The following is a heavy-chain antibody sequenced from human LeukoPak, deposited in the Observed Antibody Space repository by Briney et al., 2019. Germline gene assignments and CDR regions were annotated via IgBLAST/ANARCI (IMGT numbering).Heavy chain of an antibody. J-gene: IGHJ4*02. Sequence: ASVTVSCKASGYTFIRYGISWVRQAPGQGLEWMGGIIPIFGTANYAQKFQGRVTITADESTSTAYMELSSLRSEDTAVYYCARGRGPGIAAAGRFDYWGQGTLVTVSS. CDR2: IIPIFGTA. V-gene: IGHV1-69*13. CDR3: ARGRGPGIAAAGRFDY. CDR1: GYTFIRYG. D-gene: IGHD6-13*01.